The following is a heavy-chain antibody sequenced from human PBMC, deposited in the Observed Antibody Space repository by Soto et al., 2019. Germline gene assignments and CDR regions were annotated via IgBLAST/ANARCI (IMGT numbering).Heavy chain of an antibody. J-gene: IGHJ4*02. CDR3: ATIPSGTHDDFTDYYRY. D-gene: IGHD3-9*01. CDR2: IIPIFGTA. CDR1: GGTFSSYA. V-gene: IGHV1-69*06. Sequence: SVKVSCKASGGTFSSYAISWVRQAPGQGLEWMGGIIPIFGTANYAQKCQGRVTITADKSTSTAYMELSSLRSEDTAVYYCATIPSGTHDDFTDYYRYWGQRTLDPVSA.